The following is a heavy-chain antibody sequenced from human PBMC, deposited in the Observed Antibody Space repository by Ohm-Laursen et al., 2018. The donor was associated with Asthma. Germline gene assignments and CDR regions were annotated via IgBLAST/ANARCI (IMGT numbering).Heavy chain of an antibody. J-gene: IGHJ6*02. V-gene: IGHV1-46*01. CDR1: GYTFTSYY. D-gene: IGHD3-22*01. Sequence: ASVKVSCKASGYTFTSYYMHWVRQAPGQGLEWMGIINPSGGSTSYAQKFRGRVTMTRDTSTSTVYMELSSLRSEDTAVYYCARWGRTDYYDSSGYYYSNYYYYGMDVWGQGTTVTVSS. CDR2: INPSGGST. CDR3: ARWGRTDYYDSSGYYYSNYYYYGMDV.